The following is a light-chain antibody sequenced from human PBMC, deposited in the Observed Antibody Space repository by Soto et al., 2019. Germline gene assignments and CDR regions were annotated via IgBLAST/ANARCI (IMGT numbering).Light chain of an antibody. V-gene: IGKV3-20*01. CDR3: HQYGSSPT. Sequence: EIVLTQSPGTLSLSPGERTTLACRASQITSNYLAWYQQKPGQAPRLLIYAATSRATGIPDRFSGSGSGTDFTLTISRLEPEDFAVYYCHQYGSSPTFGHGTKVDIK. J-gene: IGKJ1*01. CDR2: AAT. CDR1: QITSNY.